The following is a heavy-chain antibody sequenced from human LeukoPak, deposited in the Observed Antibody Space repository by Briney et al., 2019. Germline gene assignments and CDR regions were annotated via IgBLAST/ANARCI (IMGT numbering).Heavy chain of an antibody. D-gene: IGHD1-26*01. J-gene: IGHJ4*02. V-gene: IGHV3-23*01. CDR3: AKKPIQWELRYYFDY. CDR2: ISGSGGST. Sequence: GGSLRLSCAASGFTFSSYAMSWVRQAPGKGLEWVSDISGSGGSTYYADSVKGRFTISRDNSKNTLYLQMNSLRAEDTAVYYCAKKPIQWELRYYFDYWGQGTLVTVSS. CDR1: GFTFSSYA.